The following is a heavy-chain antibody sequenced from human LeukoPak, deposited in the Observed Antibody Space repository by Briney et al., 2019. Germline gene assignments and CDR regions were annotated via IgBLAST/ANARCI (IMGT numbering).Heavy chain of an antibody. CDR2: INCNDGGT. J-gene: IGHJ5*02. V-gene: IGHV1-2*02. CDR3: ARAFREQQLPTGQWLVLNP. D-gene: IGHD6-19*01. CDR1: GYTFTDYY. Sequence: ASVKVSCKASGYTFTDYYLHWVRQAPGQGLEWMGRINCNDGGTTYAQKFQGRVTMTRDTSITTAYMDLSSLRSDDTAVYYCARAFREQQLPTGQWLVLNPWGQGTLVTVSS.